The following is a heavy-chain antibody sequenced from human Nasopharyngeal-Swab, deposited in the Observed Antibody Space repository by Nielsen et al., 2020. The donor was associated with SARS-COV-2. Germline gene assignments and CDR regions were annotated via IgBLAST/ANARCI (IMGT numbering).Heavy chain of an antibody. CDR2: ISGSGGST. Sequence: GGSLRLSCASSGFTFSSYAMSWVRQAPGKGLEWVSAISGSGGSTYYADSVKGRFTISRDNSKNTLYLQMNSLRAEDTAVYYCAKEVAAAIGEYYFDYWGQGTLVTVSS. D-gene: IGHD6-13*01. V-gene: IGHV3-23*01. CDR1: GFTFSSYA. J-gene: IGHJ4*02. CDR3: AKEVAAAIGEYYFDY.